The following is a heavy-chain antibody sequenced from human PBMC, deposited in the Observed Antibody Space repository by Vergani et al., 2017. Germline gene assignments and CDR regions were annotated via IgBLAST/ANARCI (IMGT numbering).Heavy chain of an antibody. V-gene: IGHV4-4*07. J-gene: IGHJ4*02. D-gene: IGHD6-19*01. Sequence: QVQLQESGPGLVKPSETLSLTCTVSGGSISSYYWSWIRQPAGKGLEWIGRNYTSGSTNYNPSLKSRVTMSVDTSKNQFSLKLSSVTAADTAVYYCARGITPRGSSGWVSFDYWGQGTLVTVSS. CDR2: NYTSGST. CDR1: GGSISSYY. CDR3: ARGITPRGSSGWVSFDY.